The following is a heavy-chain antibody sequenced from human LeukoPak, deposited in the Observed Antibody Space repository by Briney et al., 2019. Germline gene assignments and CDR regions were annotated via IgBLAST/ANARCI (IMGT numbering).Heavy chain of an antibody. Sequence: PGGSLRLSCAASGFTFDDYAMHWVRQAPGKGLEWVSGISWNSGSIGYADSVKGRFTISRDNAKNSLYLQMNSLRVEDTAVYYCARDPPFYSSSWYSPFDYWGQGTLVTVSS. CDR1: GFTFDDYA. V-gene: IGHV3-9*01. D-gene: IGHD6-13*01. J-gene: IGHJ4*02. CDR2: ISWNSGSI. CDR3: ARDPPFYSSSWYSPFDY.